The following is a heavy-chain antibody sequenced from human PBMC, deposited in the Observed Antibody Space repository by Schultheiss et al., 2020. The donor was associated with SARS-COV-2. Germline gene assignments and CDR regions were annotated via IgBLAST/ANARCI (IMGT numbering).Heavy chain of an antibody. Sequence: GGSLRLSCAASGFTFSNYWMSWVRQAPGKGLEWVANIKQDGSDKYYVDSVKGRFTISRDNAKNSLYLQMNSLTADDTAVYYCARQLRYFDWLFDYWGQGSLVTVSS. CDR1: GFTFSNYW. V-gene: IGHV3-7*03. CDR2: IKQDGSDK. J-gene: IGHJ4*02. D-gene: IGHD3-9*01. CDR3: ARQLRYFDWLFDY.